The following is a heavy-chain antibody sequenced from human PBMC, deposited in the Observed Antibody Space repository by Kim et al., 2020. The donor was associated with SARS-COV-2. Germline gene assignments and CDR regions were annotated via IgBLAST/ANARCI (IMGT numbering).Heavy chain of an antibody. CDR1: GFTFSSYA. V-gene: IGHV3-30*04. J-gene: IGHJ4*02. CDR3: ARGYGGPAAILRYFDY. Sequence: GGSLRLSCAASGFTFSSYAMHWVRQAPGKGLEWVAVISYDGSNKYYADSVKGRFTISRDNSKNTLYLQMNSLRAEDTAVYYCARGYGGPAAILRYFDYWGQGTLVTVSS. D-gene: IGHD2-2*01. CDR2: ISYDGSNK.